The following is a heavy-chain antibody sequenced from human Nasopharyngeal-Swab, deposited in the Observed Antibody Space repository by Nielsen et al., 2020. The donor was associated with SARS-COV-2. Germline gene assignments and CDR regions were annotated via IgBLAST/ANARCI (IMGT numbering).Heavy chain of an antibody. CDR3: ASLRADTPDFAY. V-gene: IGHV3-30*03. CDR1: GYSFSRYG. Sequence: GESLKISCAASGYSFSRYGMHWVRQAPGKGLEWVTVISFDGSDKQYADSVKGRFTISRDNSKNTLYLQMNSLRAEDTGVYYCASLRADTPDFAYWGQGTLVTVSS. J-gene: IGHJ4*02. D-gene: IGHD2-15*01. CDR2: ISFDGSDK.